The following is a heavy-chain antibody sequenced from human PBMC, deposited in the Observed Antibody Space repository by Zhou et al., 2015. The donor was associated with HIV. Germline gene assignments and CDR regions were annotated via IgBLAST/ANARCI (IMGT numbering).Heavy chain of an antibody. CDR1: GFTFEDYA. Sequence: EVQXVESGGGLVQPGGSLRLSCAASGFTFEDYAMHWVRQAPGKGLEWVSGISWNSATLDYVDSVKGRFTISRDNAKNSLYLQMNSLRAEDTAVYYCAKETGTWGQGTLVTVSS. CDR2: ISWNSATL. CDR3: AKETGT. V-gene: IGHV3-9*01. D-gene: IGHD1-1*01. J-gene: IGHJ4*02.